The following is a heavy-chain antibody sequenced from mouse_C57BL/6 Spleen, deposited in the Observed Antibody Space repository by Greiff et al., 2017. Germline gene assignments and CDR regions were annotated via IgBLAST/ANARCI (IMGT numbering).Heavy chain of an antibody. Sequence: VQLKESGPALVKPGASVKMSCKASGYTFPDYNMHWVKQSHGKSLEWIGYINPNNGGTSSNQKFKGKATLTVNQSSSTAYMELRSLTAEDSAVYYSARQGLLDYWGQGTTLTVSS. CDR2: INPNNGGT. V-gene: IGHV1-22*01. D-gene: IGHD1-1*01. CDR3: ARQGLLDY. CDR1: GYTFPDYN. J-gene: IGHJ2*01.